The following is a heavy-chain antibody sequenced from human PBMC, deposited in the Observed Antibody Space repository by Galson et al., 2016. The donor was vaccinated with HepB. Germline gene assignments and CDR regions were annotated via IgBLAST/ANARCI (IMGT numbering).Heavy chain of an antibody. J-gene: IGHJ4*02. CDR1: GYNFPNSW. CDR2: IYPADSDT. D-gene: IGHD2-8*02. CDR3: ARLQVAGDYRAY. V-gene: IGHV5-51*01. Sequence: QSGAEVKKPGESLKISCQGSGYNFPNSWIGWVRQMPGRGLEWMGIIYPADSDTRFSPSFEGQVTISADKFINTAYLQWNTLKASDTAIYYCARLQVAGDYRAYWGQGTLVTVSS.